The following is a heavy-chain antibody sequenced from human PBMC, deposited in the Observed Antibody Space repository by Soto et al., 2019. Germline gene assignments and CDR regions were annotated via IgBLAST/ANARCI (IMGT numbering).Heavy chain of an antibody. CDR3: AKGRDSTLLRWQYFDN. V-gene: IGHV3-30*18. CDR2: ISYEGRNK. D-gene: IGHD4-4*01. CDR1: GFTFSLYG. Sequence: QVELVESGGDVIHSGESLRLSCAVSGFTFSLYGMHWIRQAPGKGLEWVAFISYEGRNKYYADSVKGRFTISRDNSKNTVSLEMDSLRPEDTAVYYCAKGRDSTLLRWQYFDNWGQGTQVTVSS. J-gene: IGHJ4*02.